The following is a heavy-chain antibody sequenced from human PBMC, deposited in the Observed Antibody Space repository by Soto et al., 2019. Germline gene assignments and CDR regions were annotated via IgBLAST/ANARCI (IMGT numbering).Heavy chain of an antibody. D-gene: IGHD3-22*01. J-gene: IGHJ4*02. CDR3: AKGGSYYYDSSGYYAN. CDR1: GFTFTSYA. Sequence: GGSLRLSCAASGFTFTSYAMSWVRQAPGRGLEWVAAISGSGGSPYYAASVKGRFTISRDNSKNTLFLQMNSLRAEDTAIYYCAKGGSYYYDSSGYYANWGQGTLVTVSS. CDR2: ISGSGGSP. V-gene: IGHV3-23*01.